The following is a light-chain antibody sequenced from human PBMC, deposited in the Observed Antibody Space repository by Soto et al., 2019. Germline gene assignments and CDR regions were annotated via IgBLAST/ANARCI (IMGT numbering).Light chain of an antibody. CDR3: AAWDDSLNGWV. V-gene: IGLV1-44*01. J-gene: IGLJ3*02. CDR1: SSNIGSNT. CDR2: SNN. Sequence: QSVRTQPPSASRTPGQRVTISCSGSSSNIGSNTVNWYQQLPGTAPKLLIYSNNQRPSGVPDRFSGSKSGTSASLAISGLQSEDEAHYYCAAWDDSLNGWVFGGGTKLTVL.